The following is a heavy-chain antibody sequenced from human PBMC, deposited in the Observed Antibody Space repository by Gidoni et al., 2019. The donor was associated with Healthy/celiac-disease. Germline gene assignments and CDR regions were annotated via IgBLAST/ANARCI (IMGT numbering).Heavy chain of an antibody. Sequence: VQLLESVGGLVQPGGSLRLSCAASGFPFSSYAMSWVRQAPGKGLEWVSAISGSGGSTDYADSVKGRFTISRDNSKNTLDLQMNSLRAEDTAVYYCAKRLNWNDGVGAFDIWGQGTMVTVSS. CDR3: AKRLNWNDGVGAFDI. CDR2: ISGSGGST. J-gene: IGHJ3*02. V-gene: IGHV3-23*01. D-gene: IGHD1-1*01. CDR1: GFPFSSYA.